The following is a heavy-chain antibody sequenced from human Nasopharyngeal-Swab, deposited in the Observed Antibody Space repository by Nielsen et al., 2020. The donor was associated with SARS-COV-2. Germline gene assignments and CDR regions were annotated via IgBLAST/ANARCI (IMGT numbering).Heavy chain of an antibody. V-gene: IGHV3-74*01. CDR1: GFTFSSYW. Sequence: GESLKISCAASGFTFSSYWMHWVRQAPGKGLVWASRINSDGSSTSYADSVKGRFTISRDNAKNTLYLQMNSLRAEDTAVYYCAREWIDYWGQGTLVTVSS. J-gene: IGHJ4*02. D-gene: IGHD5-12*01. CDR3: AREWIDY. CDR2: INSDGSST.